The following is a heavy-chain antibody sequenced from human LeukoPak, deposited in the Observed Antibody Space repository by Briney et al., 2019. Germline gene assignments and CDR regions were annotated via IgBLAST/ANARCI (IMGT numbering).Heavy chain of an antibody. Sequence: GGSLRLSCAASGFTFSSYSMNWVRQAPGKGLEWVSYISSSSSHIYYADSVKGRFTISRDNAKNSLYLQMTSLRAEDTAVYYCAVITFSDWFYPWGQGTLVTVSS. V-gene: IGHV3-21*01. CDR3: AVITFSDWFYP. D-gene: IGHD3-22*01. CDR1: GFTFSSYS. CDR2: ISSSSSHI. J-gene: IGHJ5*02.